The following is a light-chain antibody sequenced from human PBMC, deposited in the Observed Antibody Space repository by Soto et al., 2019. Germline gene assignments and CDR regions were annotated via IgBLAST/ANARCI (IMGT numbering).Light chain of an antibody. CDR2: EVS. V-gene: IGLV2-14*01. J-gene: IGLJ1*01. CDR3: SSYTSSSIPYV. Sequence: QSALTQPASVSGSPGQSITISCTGTSSDVGGYNYVSWYQQLPGKAPKLMIYEVSNRPSGVSNRFSGSKSGNTASLTISGLQAEDEADYYCSSYTSSSIPYVFGTGTKLTVL. CDR1: SSDVGGYNY.